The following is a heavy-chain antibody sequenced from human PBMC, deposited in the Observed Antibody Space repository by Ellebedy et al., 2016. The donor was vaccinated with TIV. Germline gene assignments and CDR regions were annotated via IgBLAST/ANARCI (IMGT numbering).Heavy chain of an antibody. CDR2: MFNSGRT. D-gene: IGHD6-13*01. CDR3: ARGFIPGTVYYLDY. J-gene: IGHJ4*02. Sequence: SETLSLTCSVSNGSIGSYFWSWIRQPPGKELEFIGYMFNSGRTNYNPPLKSRVTMSIDTSKNQFSLTLTSVTAADTAVYYCARGFIPGTVYYLDYWGQGTLVTVSS. V-gene: IGHV4-59*01. CDR1: NGSIGSYF.